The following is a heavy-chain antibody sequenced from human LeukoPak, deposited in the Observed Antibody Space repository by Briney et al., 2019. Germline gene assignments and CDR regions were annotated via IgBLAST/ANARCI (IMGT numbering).Heavy chain of an antibody. CDR1: GFTFSDYY. CDR3: ARLYCSSTSCYWSYFDY. CDR2: ISSSSSYT. Sequence: GGSLRLSCAASGFTFSDYYMSWIRQAPGKGLEWVSYISSSSSYTNYADSVKGRFTISRDNAKNSLYLQMNSLRAEDTAVYYCARLYCSSTSCYWSYFDYWGQGTLVTVSS. J-gene: IGHJ4*02. D-gene: IGHD2-2*01. V-gene: IGHV3-11*06.